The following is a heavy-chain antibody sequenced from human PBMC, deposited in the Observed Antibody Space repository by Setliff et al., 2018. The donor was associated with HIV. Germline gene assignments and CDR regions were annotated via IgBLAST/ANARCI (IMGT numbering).Heavy chain of an antibody. Sequence: GGSLRLSCAAFGFTFSSYGMSWVRQAPGKGLEWVSTISGRDGRTYYADSVKGRFTISRDNSKNTLYLRMNSLRAEDTAVYYCAAVPWGHSSLIIDHWGQGTPVTVSS. D-gene: IGHD3-16*01. J-gene: IGHJ4*02. CDR3: AAVPWGHSSLIIDH. CDR1: GFTFSSYG. CDR2: ISGRDGRT. V-gene: IGHV3-23*01.